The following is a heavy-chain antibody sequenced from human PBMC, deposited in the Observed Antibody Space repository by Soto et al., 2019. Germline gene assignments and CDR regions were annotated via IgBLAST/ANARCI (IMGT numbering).Heavy chain of an antibody. CDR1: GGSISSGDYY. CDR2: IYYSGST. V-gene: IGHV4-30-4*01. D-gene: IGHD3-16*01. J-gene: IGHJ6*02. Sequence: PSETLSLTCTVSGGSISSGDYYWSWIRQPPGKGLEWIGYIYYSGSTYYNPSLKSRVTISVDTSKNQFSLKLSSVTAADTAVYYCARSTFYHGMDVWGQGTTVTVSS. CDR3: ARSTFYHGMDV.